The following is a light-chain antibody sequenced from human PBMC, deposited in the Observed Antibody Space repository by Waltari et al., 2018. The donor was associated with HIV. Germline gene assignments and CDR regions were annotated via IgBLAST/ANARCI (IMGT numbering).Light chain of an antibody. CDR2: VAS. Sequence: VLLTQSPATLSVSPGERVTLSCRASQSVSSSLAWFQLKPGQAPRLLIYVASTRASGVPARFTATGSGTQFTLTVSNLQSDDFALYFCLQSDKWPRTFGQGTKLEIK. CDR1: QSVSSS. CDR3: LQSDKWPRT. V-gene: IGKV3-15*01. J-gene: IGKJ1*01.